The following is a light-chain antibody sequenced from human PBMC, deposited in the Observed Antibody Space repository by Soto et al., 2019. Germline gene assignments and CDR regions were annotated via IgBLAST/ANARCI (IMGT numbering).Light chain of an antibody. Sequence: EIVLTQSPGTLSLSPGERATLSCRASQSVSRSYLAWYQKKPGQAPRLLIYGASIRATGIPDRFSGSGSGTDFSLTINKLEPEDFAVYYCQQYGSSPPYTFGQGTKLEIK. CDR1: QSVSRSY. CDR3: QQYGSSPPYT. V-gene: IGKV3-20*01. CDR2: GAS. J-gene: IGKJ2*01.